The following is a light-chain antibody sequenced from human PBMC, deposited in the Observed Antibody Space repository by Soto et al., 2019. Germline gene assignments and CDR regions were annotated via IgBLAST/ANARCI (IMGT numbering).Light chain of an antibody. V-gene: IGLV2-8*01. CDR2: GVV. CDR1: KNDSGFYGF. J-gene: IGLJ1*01. CDR3: KSYAGSNTYV. Sequence: QFVLAHPPSACGSPAQCVTISCTGTKNDSGFYGFVSWNQNATSKAPRLIIHGVVQRPSAVPDRFSGSRSGNTACPTLSGLLAADEADYFCKSYAGSNTYVFGSGTKVTVL.